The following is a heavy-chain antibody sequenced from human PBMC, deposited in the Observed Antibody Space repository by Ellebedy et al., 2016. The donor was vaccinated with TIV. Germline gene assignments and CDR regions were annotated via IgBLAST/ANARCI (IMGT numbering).Heavy chain of an antibody. Sequence: GESLKISCAASGFTFSSYGMHWVRQAPGKGLEWVAVIWYDGSNKYYADSVKGRFTISRDNSKNTLYLQMNSLRAEDTAVYYCARDRLRDSSVNYMDVWGKGTTVTVSS. V-gene: IGHV3-33*01. J-gene: IGHJ6*03. CDR2: IWYDGSNK. D-gene: IGHD6-25*01. CDR1: GFTFSSYG. CDR3: ARDRLRDSSVNYMDV.